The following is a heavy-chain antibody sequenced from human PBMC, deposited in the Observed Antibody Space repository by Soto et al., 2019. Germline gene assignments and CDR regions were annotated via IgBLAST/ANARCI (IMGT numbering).Heavy chain of an antibody. J-gene: IGHJ6*02. Sequence: PAETLSLICIFFAGSLRCSRHCLGWTRQSGGKGREWSVSIYYGWGASYNPARKGRSCISVDTAKTQWSLKLRSVSAGDAAIDECARGGGGTSGYRSYYALDVWGQGTTVTVSS. CDR3: ARGGGGTSGYRSYYALDV. V-gene: IGHV4-39*01. D-gene: IGHD3-22*01. CDR2: IYYGWGA. CDR1: AGSLRCSRHC.